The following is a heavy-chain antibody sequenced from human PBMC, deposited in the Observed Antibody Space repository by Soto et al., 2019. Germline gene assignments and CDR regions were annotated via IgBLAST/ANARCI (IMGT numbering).Heavy chain of an antibody. Sequence: XGSLSLACAASGFTFSSYAMHWVRQAPGKGLEWVAVISYDGSNKYYADSVKGRFTISRDNSKNTLYLQMNSLRAEDTAVYYCARVGCSGGSCYYYYYGMDVWGQATTVTVSS. V-gene: IGHV3-30-3*01. CDR2: ISYDGSNK. CDR3: ARVGCSGGSCYYYYYGMDV. CDR1: GFTFSSYA. J-gene: IGHJ6*02. D-gene: IGHD2-15*01.